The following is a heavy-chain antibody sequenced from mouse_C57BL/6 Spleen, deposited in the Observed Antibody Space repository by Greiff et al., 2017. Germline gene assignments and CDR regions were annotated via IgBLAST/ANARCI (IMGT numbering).Heavy chain of an antibody. V-gene: IGHV1-15*01. Sequence: VQLQQSGAELVRPGASVTLSCKASGYTFTDYEMHWVKQTPVHGLEWIGAIDPETGGTAYNQKFKGKAILTADKSSSTAYMELRSLTSEDSAVYYCTRVEWEAYWGQGTLVTVSA. J-gene: IGHJ3*01. CDR3: TRVEWEAY. CDR2: IDPETGGT. CDR1: GYTFTDYE. D-gene: IGHD1-3*01.